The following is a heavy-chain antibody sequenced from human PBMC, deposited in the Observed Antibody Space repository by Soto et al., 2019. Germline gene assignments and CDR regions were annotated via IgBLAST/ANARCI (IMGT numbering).Heavy chain of an antibody. Sequence: PGGFLRLSCAASGFTFSSYSMNWVRQAPGKGLEWVSSISSSSYIYYADSVKGRFTISRDNAKNSLYLQMNSLRAEDTAVYYCARLDSSSWAFDYWGQGTLVTVSS. D-gene: IGHD6-13*01. CDR3: ARLDSSSWAFDY. J-gene: IGHJ4*02. CDR2: ISSSSYI. CDR1: GFTFSSYS. V-gene: IGHV3-21*01.